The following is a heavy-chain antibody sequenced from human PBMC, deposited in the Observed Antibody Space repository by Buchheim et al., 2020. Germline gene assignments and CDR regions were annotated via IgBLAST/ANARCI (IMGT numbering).Heavy chain of an antibody. CDR3: ATDRAVVAAARFDY. V-gene: IGHV3-7*01. Sequence: EVQLVESGGGLVQPGGSLRLSCTASGFTFSNYWMTWVRQAPGKVLEWVANIKQDGSDKYYVDSVRGRFTISRDNAKNSLYLQMNSLRAEDTAVYYCATDRAVVAAARFDYWGQGTL. CDR2: IKQDGSDK. J-gene: IGHJ4*02. CDR1: GFTFSNYW. D-gene: IGHD2-2*01.